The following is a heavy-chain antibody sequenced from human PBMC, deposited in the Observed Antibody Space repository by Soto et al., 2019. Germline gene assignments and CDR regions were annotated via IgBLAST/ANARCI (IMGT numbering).Heavy chain of an antibody. V-gene: IGHV3-13*01. J-gene: IGHJ2*01. CDR3: ARGADSSRYRGLYWYFDV. D-gene: IGHD3-22*01. Sequence: EVQVVESGGGLVQPGGSLRLSCATSGFTFSTYDMHWVRQVPGKGLEWVSGIGTAGDTYYPGSVKGRFTISRENVKNSLYLQMNSLKAGDTAVYYCARGADSSRYRGLYWYFDVWGRGTLVTVSS. CDR1: GFTFSTYD. CDR2: IGTAGDT.